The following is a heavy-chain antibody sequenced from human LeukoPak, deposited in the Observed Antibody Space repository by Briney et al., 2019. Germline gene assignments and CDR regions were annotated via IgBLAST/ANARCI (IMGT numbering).Heavy chain of an antibody. V-gene: IGHV3-7*01. Sequence: PGGSLRLSCAASGFTFSSYWMSWVRQAPGKGLEWVANIKQDGSEKYYVDSVKGRFTISRDNAKNSLYLQMNSLRAEDTAVYYCARDIGITMVRGVLGNWGQGTLVTVSS. CDR2: IKQDGSEK. J-gene: IGHJ4*02. CDR3: ARDIGITMVRGVLGN. CDR1: GFTFSSYW. D-gene: IGHD3-10*01.